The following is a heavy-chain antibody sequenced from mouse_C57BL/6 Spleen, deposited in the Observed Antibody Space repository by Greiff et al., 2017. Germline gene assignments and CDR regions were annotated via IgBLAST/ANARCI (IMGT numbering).Heavy chain of an antibody. V-gene: IGHV1-52*01. D-gene: IGHD1-1*01. Sequence: QVQLQQPGAELVRPGSSVKLSCKASGYTFTSYWMHWVKQRPIQGLEWIGNIDPSDSETHYNQKFKDKATLTVDKSSSTAYMQLRSLTSEDSAVYYCAVVANWYFDVWGTGTTVTVSS. CDR3: AVVANWYFDV. J-gene: IGHJ1*03. CDR2: IDPSDSET. CDR1: GYTFTSYW.